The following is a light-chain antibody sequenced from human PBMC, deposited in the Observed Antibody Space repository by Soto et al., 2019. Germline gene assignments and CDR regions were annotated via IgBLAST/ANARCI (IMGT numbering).Light chain of an antibody. CDR1: SSDVGGYNY. Sequence: QSALTQPPSASGSPGQSVTISCTGTSSDVGGYNYVSWYQQHPGKAPKLMIYEVSKRPSGVPDRFSGSKSGNTASLTVSGLQAEDEADYCCSSYAGSNTLVFGGGTKLTGL. CDR2: EVS. V-gene: IGLV2-8*01. CDR3: SSYAGSNTLV. J-gene: IGLJ3*02.